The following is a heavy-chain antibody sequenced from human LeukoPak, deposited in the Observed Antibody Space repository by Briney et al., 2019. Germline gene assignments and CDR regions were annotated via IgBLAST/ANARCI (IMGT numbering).Heavy chain of an antibody. J-gene: IGHJ6*03. CDR1: GFSFSSYS. V-gene: IGHV3-21*01. CDR2: ITSSSSYI. Sequence: GGSLRLSCAASGFSFSSYSMNWVRQAPGKGLEWVSSITSSSSYINYADSATGRFTISRDNAKNSVYLQMNSLRAEDTAMYYCARVLSGATTINYYYYYMDVWGKGTTVTVSS. D-gene: IGHD1-26*01. CDR3: ARVLSGATTINYYYYYMDV.